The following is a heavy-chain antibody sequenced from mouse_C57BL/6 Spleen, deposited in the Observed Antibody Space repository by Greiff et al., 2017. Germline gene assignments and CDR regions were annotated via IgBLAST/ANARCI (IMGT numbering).Heavy chain of an antibody. Sequence: VQLQQPGAELVKPGASVKMSCQASGYTFTSYWITWVKQRPGQGLEWIGDIYPGSGSTKYNEKFKSKATLTVDTSSSTAYMQLSSLTSEDSAVYYCARLRRGNYYAMDYWGQGTSVTVSA. CDR3: ARLRRGNYYAMDY. V-gene: IGHV1-55*01. D-gene: IGHD2-12*01. CDR1: GYTFTSYW. J-gene: IGHJ4*01. CDR2: IYPGSGST.